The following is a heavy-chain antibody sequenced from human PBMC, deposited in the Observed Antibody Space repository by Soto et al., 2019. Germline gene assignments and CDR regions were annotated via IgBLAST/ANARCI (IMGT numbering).Heavy chain of an antibody. CDR1: GFTCSDYY. V-gene: IGHV3-11*06. CDR3: ATVAAYVNYRFNY. D-gene: IGHD4-17*01. J-gene: IGHJ4*02. CDR2: ISNSGGST. Sequence: QVQLVESGGGLVKPGGSMRLSCAASGFTCSDYYMSWIRQAPGKGLEWVSYISNSGGSTNYADSVKGRFTVSRENAKNSLYLQMNNLRADDTAVYYCATVAAYVNYRFNYWGQGALVTVSS.